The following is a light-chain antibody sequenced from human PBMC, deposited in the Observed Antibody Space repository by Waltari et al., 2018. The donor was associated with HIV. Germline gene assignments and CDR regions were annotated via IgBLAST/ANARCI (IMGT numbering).Light chain of an antibody. J-gene: IGLJ3*02. CDR1: TSNIQTEA. CDR3: VSYDSRLDERL. CDR2: RNY. V-gene: IGLV1-47*01. Sequence: QSVLTQPPSVSGTPGQTVTISCSGTTSNIQTEAFYCYQQLPGTAPNLLIYRNYKRPSGVSDRFSCSKSGASASLVISGLRSEDEAHYYCVSYDSRLDERLFGGGTKLTVL.